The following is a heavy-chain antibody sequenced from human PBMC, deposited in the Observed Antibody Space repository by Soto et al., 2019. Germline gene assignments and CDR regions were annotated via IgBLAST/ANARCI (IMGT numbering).Heavy chain of an antibody. CDR1: GFAFTNFE. D-gene: IGHD6-19*01. V-gene: IGHV3-23*01. Sequence: EVQLLESGGGLVQPGGSRRLSCTASGFAFTNFEMSWVRQASGKGLEWVSFISVSGGETHYADSVKGRFTISRDNSKNTLYLQMNSLRVEDMAVYYCVKGGWLDDWGQGTLVTVSS. CDR2: ISVSGGET. J-gene: IGHJ4*02. CDR3: VKGGWLDD.